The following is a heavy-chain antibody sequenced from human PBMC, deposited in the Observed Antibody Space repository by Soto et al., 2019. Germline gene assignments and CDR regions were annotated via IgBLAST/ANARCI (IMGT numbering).Heavy chain of an antibody. CDR2: ISAYNANT. V-gene: IGHV1-18*01. Sequence: ASVKVSCKASGYTFTSYGISWVRQAPGQGLEWMGWISAYNANTNYAQKLQGRVTMTTDTSTSTAYMELRSLGSDDTAVYYCAISYSNYWYFNLWGRGTLVTVSS. CDR3: AISYSNYWYFNL. CDR1: GYTFTSYG. D-gene: IGHD5-12*01. J-gene: IGHJ2*01.